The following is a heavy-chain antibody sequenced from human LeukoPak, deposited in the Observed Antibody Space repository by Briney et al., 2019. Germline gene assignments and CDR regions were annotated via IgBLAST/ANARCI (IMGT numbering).Heavy chain of an antibody. Sequence: SVKVSCKDSGGTFSSYAISWVRQPPAQGLEWMGGIIHIFGSANYTEKFECIVTITADEYKSTAYMELSSLRSENTAVSYCARNGDFGVVIDDDAFDIWGQGTMVTVSS. J-gene: IGHJ3*02. D-gene: IGHD3-16*02. CDR3: ARNGDFGVVIDDDAFDI. V-gene: IGHV1-69*13. CDR1: GGTFSSYA. CDR2: IIHIFGSA.